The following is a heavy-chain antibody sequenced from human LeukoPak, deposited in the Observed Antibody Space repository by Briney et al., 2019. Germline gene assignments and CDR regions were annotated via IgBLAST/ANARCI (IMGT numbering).Heavy chain of an antibody. D-gene: IGHD2-2*01. CDR1: GFTFSSYG. V-gene: IGHV3-30*18. CDR3: AKDLAVVPAALVDY. CDR2: ISYDGSNK. J-gene: IGHJ4*02. Sequence: GGSLRLSCAASGFTFSSYGIHWVRQAPGKGLEWVAVISYDGSNKYYADSVKGRFTISRDNSKNTLYLQMNSLRAEDTAVYYCAKDLAVVPAALVDYWGQGTLVTVSS.